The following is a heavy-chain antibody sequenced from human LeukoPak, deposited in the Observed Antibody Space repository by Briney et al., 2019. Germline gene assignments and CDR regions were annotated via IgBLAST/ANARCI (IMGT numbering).Heavy chain of an antibody. Sequence: GGSLTLSCGASGFTFSNARVRWLRQAPGKARVGLSAICNSGGYTHYAHPVQGRLTLYRYNSKRTLSLKMHSLRGEDAAVYYCTKEWTYYYDSSGHHFDYWRQGTLDTVSS. CDR3: TKEWTYYYDSSGHHFDY. CDR2: ICNSGGYT. CDR1: GFTFSNAR. V-gene: IGHV3-23*01. J-gene: IGHJ4*02. D-gene: IGHD3-22*01.